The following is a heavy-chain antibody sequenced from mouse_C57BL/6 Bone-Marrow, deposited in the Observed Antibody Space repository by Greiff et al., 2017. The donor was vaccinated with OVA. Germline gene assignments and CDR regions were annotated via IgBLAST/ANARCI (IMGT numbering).Heavy chain of an antibody. D-gene: IGHD1-1*01. CDR2: IDPENGDT. CDR1: GFNIKDDY. CDR3: TTITTVVAPYWYFDV. J-gene: IGHJ1*03. V-gene: IGHV14-4*01. Sequence: EVQLQESGAELVRPGASVKLSCTASGFNIKDDYMHWVKQRPEQGLEWIGWIDPENGDTEYASKFQGKATITADTSSNTAYLQLSSLTSEDTAVYYCTTITTVVAPYWYFDVWGTGTTVTVSS.